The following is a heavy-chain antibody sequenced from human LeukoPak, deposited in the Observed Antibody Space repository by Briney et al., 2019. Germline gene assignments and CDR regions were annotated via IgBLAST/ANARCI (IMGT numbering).Heavy chain of an antibody. Sequence: PSETLSLTCAVSGYSSSSGSYWGWIRQPPGKGLEWIGNIYHSGSTFYNPSLKSRVTVSVDTSKNQFSLKLSSVTAADTAIYYCARDTGGYDFWGQGTLVTVSS. CDR2: IYHSGST. D-gene: IGHD1-26*01. CDR1: GYSSSSGSY. J-gene: IGHJ4*02. V-gene: IGHV4-38-2*02. CDR3: ARDTGGYDF.